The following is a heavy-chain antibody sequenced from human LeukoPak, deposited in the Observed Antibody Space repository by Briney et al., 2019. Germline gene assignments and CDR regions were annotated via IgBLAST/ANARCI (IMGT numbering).Heavy chain of an antibody. CDR1: GFTFDDYG. D-gene: IGHD6-13*01. J-gene: IGHJ6*03. CDR2: ISSSSSYI. V-gene: IGHV3-21*01. Sequence: GGSLRLSCAASGFTFDDYGMSWVRQAPGKGLEWVSSISSSSSYIYYADSVKGRFTTTRDNAKNSLYLQMNSLRAEDTTVYYCARDGRSRIAAAQWQYYYYYYMDVWGKGTTVTVSS. CDR3: ARDGRSRIAAAQWQYYYYYYMDV.